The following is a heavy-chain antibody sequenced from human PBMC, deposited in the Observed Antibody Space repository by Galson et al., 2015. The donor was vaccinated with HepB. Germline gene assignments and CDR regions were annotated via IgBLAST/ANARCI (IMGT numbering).Heavy chain of an antibody. CDR2: IKSKTDGGTT. J-gene: IGHJ4*02. D-gene: IGHD5-24*01. V-gene: IGHV3-15*01. CDR1: GFTFSNAW. Sequence: SLRLSCAASGFTFSNAWMSWVRQAPGKGLEWVGRIKSKTDGGTTDYAAPVKGRFTISRDDSKNTLYLQMNSLKTEDTAVYYCTTDGAKEWLQQLGFDYWGQGTLVTVSS. CDR3: TTDGAKEWLQQLGFDY.